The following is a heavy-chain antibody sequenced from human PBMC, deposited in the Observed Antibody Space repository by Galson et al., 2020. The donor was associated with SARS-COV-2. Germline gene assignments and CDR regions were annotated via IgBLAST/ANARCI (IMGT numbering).Heavy chain of an antibody. V-gene: IGHV3-33*01. CDR2: IFFDGSDK. Sequence: GGSLRLSCAASGFTFSSHAMHWVRQAPGKGLEWVAQIFFDGSDKYYGDSVKGRFTISRDSSKNTVYLQMTNLRADDTAVYYWARDGQTSSGWAVDYWGQGALVTGSS. D-gene: IGHD6-19*01. CDR1: GFTFSSHA. CDR3: ARDGQTSSGWAVDY. J-gene: IGHJ4*02.